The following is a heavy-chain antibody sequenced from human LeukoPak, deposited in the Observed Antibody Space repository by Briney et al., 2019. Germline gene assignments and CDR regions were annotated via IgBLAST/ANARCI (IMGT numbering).Heavy chain of an antibody. V-gene: IGHV3-66*01. Sequence: GGSLRLSCATSGFTVSSDYMSWVRQAPGKGLEWVSVIYSGGHTYYADSLKGRFTISRDNSKNMVYLQMNSLRVEDTAVYYCARGRQGQWLVDAFDIWGQGIMVTVSS. J-gene: IGHJ3*02. D-gene: IGHD6-19*01. CDR3: ARGRQGQWLVDAFDI. CDR2: IYSGGHT. CDR1: GFTVSSDY.